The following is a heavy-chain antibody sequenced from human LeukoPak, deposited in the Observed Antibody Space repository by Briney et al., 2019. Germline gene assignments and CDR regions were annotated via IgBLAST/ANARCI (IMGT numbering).Heavy chain of an antibody. V-gene: IGHV3-66*01. CDR2: IFGAGET. J-gene: IGHJ3*02. Sequence: SGGSLRLSCAASTFTVSGNYMSWVRQAPGKGLEWVSVIFGAGETYYADSVKGRFTISRDNSKNTLYLQMNSLRAEDTAVYYCEGFEKFGDTAFEIWGQGTRVTVSS. CDR1: TFTVSGNY. CDR3: EGFEKFGDTAFEI. D-gene: IGHD3-10*01.